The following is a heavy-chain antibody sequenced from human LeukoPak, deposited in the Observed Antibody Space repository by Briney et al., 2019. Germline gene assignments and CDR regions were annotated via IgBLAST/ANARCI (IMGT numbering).Heavy chain of an antibody. Sequence: GGSLRLSCAAPGFIFDNYAIHWVRQAPGKGLEWVSLISGDGGSTFYADSVRGRFTISRDNTRKSLSLQVSSLRSEDTALYYCARESETSGWYDYWGQGTLVTVSS. V-gene: IGHV3-43*02. CDR1: GFIFDNYA. J-gene: IGHJ4*02. D-gene: IGHD6-19*01. CDR3: ARESETSGWYDY. CDR2: ISGDGGST.